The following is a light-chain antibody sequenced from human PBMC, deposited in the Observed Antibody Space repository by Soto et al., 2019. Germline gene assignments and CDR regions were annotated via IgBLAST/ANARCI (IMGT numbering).Light chain of an antibody. Sequence: EIVLTQSPGTLSLSPGERATLSCRASQSVSSSYLAWYQQKPGQAPRLLIYGASTRATGLPARFSGSGSGTEFTLTISSLQSEDFAVYYCQQYNSWLWTFGQGTKVDIK. J-gene: IGKJ1*01. CDR2: GAS. CDR3: QQYNSWLWT. CDR1: QSVSSSY. V-gene: IGKV3-15*01.